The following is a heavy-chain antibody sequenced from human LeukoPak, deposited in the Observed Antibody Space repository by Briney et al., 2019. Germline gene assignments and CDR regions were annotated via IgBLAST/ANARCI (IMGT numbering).Heavy chain of an antibody. CDR1: GYSISSGYY. V-gene: IGHV4-38-2*02. D-gene: IGHD2-2*01. Sequence: SETLSLTCTVSGYSISSGYYWGWIRQPPGKGLEWIGSIYHSGSTYYNPSLKSRVTISVDTSKNQFSLQLSSVTAADTAVYYCAREGPAAPYYFDYWGQGTLVTVSS. J-gene: IGHJ4*02. CDR2: IYHSGST. CDR3: AREGPAAPYYFDY.